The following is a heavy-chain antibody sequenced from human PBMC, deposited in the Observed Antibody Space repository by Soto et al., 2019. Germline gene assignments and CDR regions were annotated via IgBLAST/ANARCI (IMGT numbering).Heavy chain of an antibody. V-gene: IGHV1-8*02. Sequence: ASVKVSCKTSGYKFSDYYIHWVRQAPGQGLEWMGGINPNSGNTGYAQKFQGRVTMTRDISITTAYMELSSLTSEDTAVYYCARSSYGPRGDFDYWGQGTLVTSPQ. CDR2: INPNSGNT. CDR1: GYKFSDYY. J-gene: IGHJ4*02. CDR3: ARSSYGPRGDFDY. D-gene: IGHD5-18*01.